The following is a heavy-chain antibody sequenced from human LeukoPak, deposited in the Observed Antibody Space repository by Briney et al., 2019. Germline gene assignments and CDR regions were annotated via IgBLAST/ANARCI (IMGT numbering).Heavy chain of an antibody. D-gene: IGHD4-17*01. CDR2: IRYDGRRK. J-gene: IGHJ4*02. V-gene: IGHV3-30*02. CDR3: ARYSGNYGLDY. CDR1: GFTFSNYV. Sequence: PGGSLRPSCAASGFTFSNYVIHWVRQAPGKGLEWVSLIRYDGRRKYYANSVRGRLTISRSNSKATLYLQMNSLRAEDTAVYYCARYSGNYGLDYWGQGTLVTVSS.